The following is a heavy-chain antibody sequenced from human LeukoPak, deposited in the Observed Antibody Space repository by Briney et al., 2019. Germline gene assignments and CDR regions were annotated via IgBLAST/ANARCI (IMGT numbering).Heavy chain of an antibody. CDR1: GGSISSYD. V-gene: IGHV4-59*08. Sequence: PSETLSLTCTVSGGSISSYDWSWIRQPPGKGLEWIGYIYYSGSTNYNPSLKSRVTISVDTSKNQFSLKLSSVTAADTAVYYCARRVVGASIRSRAFDIWGQGTMVTVSS. J-gene: IGHJ3*02. CDR3: ARRVVGASIRSRAFDI. D-gene: IGHD1-26*01. CDR2: IYYSGST.